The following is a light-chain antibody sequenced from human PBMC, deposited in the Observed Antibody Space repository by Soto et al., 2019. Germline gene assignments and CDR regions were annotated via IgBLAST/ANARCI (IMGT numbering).Light chain of an antibody. V-gene: IGKV1-16*01. Sequence: DIQMTQSPSSLSASVGDRVTITCRASQGINFYLAWSQQKPGKAPKSLIYAATNVESGVPSRFNCSGSGTQCTLTINDLEPEDFATYFCHQYYTYPYTCGQGTKLEI. J-gene: IGKJ2*01. CDR2: AAT. CDR1: QGINFY. CDR3: HQYYTYPYT.